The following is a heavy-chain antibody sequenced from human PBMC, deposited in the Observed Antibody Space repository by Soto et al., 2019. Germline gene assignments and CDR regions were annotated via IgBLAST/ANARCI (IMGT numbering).Heavy chain of an antibody. CDR1: GFTFSNYA. CDR2: ISYDGNNK. CDR3: ARAGCDGGTCYTLVGLRYGMDV. Sequence: QVQLVESGGGVVQPGRSLRLSCAASGFTFSNYAMYWVRQAPGKGLEWVAVISYDGNNKYYADSVKGRFTISRDNSKKTLYLQVXRLRAEDTAVYYCARAGCDGGTCYTLVGLRYGMDVWGQGTTVTVSS. V-gene: IGHV3-30-3*01. J-gene: IGHJ6*02. D-gene: IGHD2-15*01.